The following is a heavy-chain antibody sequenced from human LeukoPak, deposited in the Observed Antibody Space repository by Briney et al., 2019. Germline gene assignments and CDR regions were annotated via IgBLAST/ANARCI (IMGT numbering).Heavy chain of an antibody. J-gene: IGHJ4*02. CDR1: GFTFSSYE. Sequence: PGGSLRLSCAASGFTFSSYEMNWVRHAPGKGLECVSYISTSGSPIYYGNSVKGRFTISRDNAKNSLYLQMNSLRAEDTALYYCARRGFYDTSGYLFDHWGQGTLVTVSS. V-gene: IGHV3-48*03. D-gene: IGHD3-22*01. CDR2: ISTSGSPI. CDR3: ARRGFYDTSGYLFDH.